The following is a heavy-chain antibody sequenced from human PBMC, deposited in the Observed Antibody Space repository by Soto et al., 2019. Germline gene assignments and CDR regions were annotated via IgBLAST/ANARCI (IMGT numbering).Heavy chain of an antibody. J-gene: IGHJ4*02. CDR2: ISYDGTNK. D-gene: IGHD6-6*01. V-gene: IGHV3-30*03. CDR1: GFSFNIHS. Sequence: GGSLRLSCAASGFSFNIHSMHWARQAPGKGLEWVAVISYDGTNKYYADFVRGRFTISRDNSKNTLYLQMISLRPEDTAVYYCVRDRPGPQHYFDYWGQGNMVTVSP. CDR3: VRDRPGPQHYFDY.